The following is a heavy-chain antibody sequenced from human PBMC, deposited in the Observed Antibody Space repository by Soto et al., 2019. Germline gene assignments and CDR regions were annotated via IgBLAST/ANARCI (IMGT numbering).Heavy chain of an antibody. CDR3: AKWPYYYGSGAYYYYGMDV. J-gene: IGHJ6*02. CDR1: GFTFSSYA. CDR2: ISGSGGST. D-gene: IGHD3-10*01. Sequence: PGGSLRLSCAASGFTFSSYAMSWVRQAPGKGLEWVSAISGSGGSTYYADSVKGRFTISRDNSKNTLYLQMNSLRAEDTAVYYCAKWPYYYGSGAYYYYGMDVWGQGTTVTVSS. V-gene: IGHV3-23*01.